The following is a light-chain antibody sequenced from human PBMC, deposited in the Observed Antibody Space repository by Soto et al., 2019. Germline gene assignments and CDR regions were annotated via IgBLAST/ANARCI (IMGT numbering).Light chain of an antibody. V-gene: IGLV2-8*01. CDR3: ASYAGNNTFEGI. J-gene: IGLJ1*01. Sequence: QSALTQPPSASGSPGQSVTISCTGTSSDVGGYNSVSWYQQHPGKAPKLMIYEVSKRPSGVPDRFSGSKSGNTASLTVTGLQTEDEADYYCASYAGNNTFEGIFGTGTKLTVL. CDR1: SSDVGGYNS. CDR2: EVS.